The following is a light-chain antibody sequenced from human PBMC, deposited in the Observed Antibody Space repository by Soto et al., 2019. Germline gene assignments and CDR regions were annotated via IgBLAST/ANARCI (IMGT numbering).Light chain of an antibody. V-gene: IGLV1-36*01. Sequence: QAVVTQPPSVSEAPRQRVTISCSGSSSNIGNNAVNWYQQLPGKAPKLLIYYDDLLPSGVSDRFSDSKSGTSASLAISGLQSEDEADYYCAAWDVSLNGYVFGTGTKLTVL. CDR3: AAWDVSLNGYV. CDR2: YDD. CDR1: SSNIGNNA. J-gene: IGLJ1*01.